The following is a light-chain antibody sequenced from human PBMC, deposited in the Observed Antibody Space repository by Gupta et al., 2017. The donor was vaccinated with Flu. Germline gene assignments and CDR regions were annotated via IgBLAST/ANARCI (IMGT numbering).Light chain of an antibody. V-gene: IGLV3-21*02. Sequence: GYTDTMPCGGADVACTGVHWYRQRPGRAPVLVVYDDRDRASGIPERFSGSKSGNTATLTINRVEAGDEADYYCQVWDRTTNHWLFGGGTKLTV. CDR3: QVWDRTTNHWL. CDR2: DDR. CDR1: DVACTG. J-gene: IGLJ2*01.